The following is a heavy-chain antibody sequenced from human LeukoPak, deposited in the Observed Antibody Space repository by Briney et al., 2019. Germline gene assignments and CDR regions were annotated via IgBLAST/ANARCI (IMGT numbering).Heavy chain of an antibody. CDR1: GFTFSSYS. J-gene: IGHJ4*02. D-gene: IGHD4-17*01. Sequence: GGSLRLSCAASGFTFSSYSMNWVRQAPGKGLEWVSYISSSSSTIYHADSVKGRFTISRDNAKNSLYLQMNSLRDEDTAVYYCARDPTEMTTVTIDYWGQGTLVTVSS. V-gene: IGHV3-48*02. CDR2: ISSSSSTI. CDR3: ARDPTEMTTVTIDY.